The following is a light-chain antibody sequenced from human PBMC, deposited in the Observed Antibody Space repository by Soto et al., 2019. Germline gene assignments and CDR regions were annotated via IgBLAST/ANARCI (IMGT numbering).Light chain of an antibody. J-gene: IGKJ5*01. Sequence: IQMTQSPCALAALVGQTVTITCRASQSIRSYLNWYQQQSGKAPKLRISAASNLQSGVPYRFSGSGAGTDFTPTISSLQPEDVATYYCQHSHSTPRITFGQGTRLEIK. CDR3: QHSHSTPRIT. V-gene: IGKV1-39*01. CDR1: QSIRSY. CDR2: AAS.